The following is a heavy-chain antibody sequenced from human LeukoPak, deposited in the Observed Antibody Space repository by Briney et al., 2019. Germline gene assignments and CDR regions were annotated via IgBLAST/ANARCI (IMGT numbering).Heavy chain of an antibody. V-gene: IGHV3-74*01. CDR3: ARGGSDTAMAHDY. Sequence: GGSLRLSCAASGFTFSNHWMHWVRQAPGKGLMWVSRINREGSSTDYADSVKGRFTISRDDAKSTLFLQVNSLRAEDTAVYFCARGGSDTAMAHDYWGQGTLVTVSS. D-gene: IGHD5-18*01. J-gene: IGHJ4*02. CDR2: INREGSST. CDR1: GFTFSNHW.